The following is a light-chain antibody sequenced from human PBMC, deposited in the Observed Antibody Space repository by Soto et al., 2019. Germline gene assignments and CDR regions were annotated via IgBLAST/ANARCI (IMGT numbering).Light chain of an antibody. V-gene: IGLV1-47*01. CDR1: SYHIEKNL. CDR2: KNN. J-gene: IGLJ3*02. CDR3: AAWDDSMSAWV. Sequence: QSVLTQPPSASGTPGQTVTISCSGSSYHIEKNLAYWYQQLPATAPNLLIYKNNRRPSAVPDRNSGSKSATAAALAVSGLRSEDEAEDYCAAWDDSMSAWVFGGGTKVTVL.